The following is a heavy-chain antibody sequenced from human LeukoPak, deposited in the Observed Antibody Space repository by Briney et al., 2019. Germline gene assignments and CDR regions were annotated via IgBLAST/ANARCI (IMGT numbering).Heavy chain of an antibody. J-gene: IGHJ5*02. Sequence: ASVKVSCKASGYTFTSYYMHWVRQAPGQGLEWMGIINPSGGSTSYAQKFQGRVTMTRDTSISTAYMELSRLRSDDTAVYYCARDGRYCSSTSCYTNWFDPWGQGTLVTVSS. CDR1: GYTFTSYY. CDR3: ARDGRYCSSTSCYTNWFDP. D-gene: IGHD2-2*02. V-gene: IGHV1-46*01. CDR2: INPSGGST.